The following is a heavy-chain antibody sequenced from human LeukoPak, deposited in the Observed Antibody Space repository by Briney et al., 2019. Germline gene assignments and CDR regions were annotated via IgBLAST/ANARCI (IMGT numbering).Heavy chain of an antibody. CDR2: ISGSGGST. CDR1: GFTFSCYA. J-gene: IGHJ3*02. CDR3: AKDSGSSTYGDYVDAFDI. V-gene: IGHV3-23*01. D-gene: IGHD4-17*01. Sequence: PGGSLRLSCAASGFTFSCYAMSWVRQAPGKGLEWVSAISGSGGSTYYADSVKGRFTISRDNSKNTLYLQMNSLRAEDTAVYYCAKDSGSSTYGDYVDAFDIWGQGTMVTVSS.